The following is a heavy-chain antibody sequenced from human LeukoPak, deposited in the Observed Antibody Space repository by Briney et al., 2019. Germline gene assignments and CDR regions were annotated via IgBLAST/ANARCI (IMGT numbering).Heavy chain of an antibody. Sequence: GECLKLSCQGSGYTFTLYWIAWVRHIPGKGLEWIGTIWPGDSQTRYSPSFQGQVTIAADESITTAYLQWSSLKASDTAMYYCASFYTNGWYAGYWGQGTQVTVSS. CDR1: GYTFTLYW. CDR2: IWPGDSQT. D-gene: IGHD6-19*01. V-gene: IGHV5-51*01. CDR3: ASFYTNGWYAGY. J-gene: IGHJ4*02.